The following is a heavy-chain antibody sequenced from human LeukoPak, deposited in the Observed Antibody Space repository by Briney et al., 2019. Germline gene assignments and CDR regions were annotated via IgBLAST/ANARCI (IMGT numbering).Heavy chain of an antibody. V-gene: IGHV4-39*01. CDR1: GGSISSSSYY. Sequence: SETLSLTCTVSGGSISSSSYYWGWIRQPPGKGLEWIGSIYYSGSTYYNPSLKSRVTISVDTSKNQFSLKLSSVTAADTAVYYCARVLQEFDYWGQGTLVIVSS. D-gene: IGHD2/OR15-2a*01. CDR2: IYYSGST. CDR3: ARVLQEFDY. J-gene: IGHJ4*02.